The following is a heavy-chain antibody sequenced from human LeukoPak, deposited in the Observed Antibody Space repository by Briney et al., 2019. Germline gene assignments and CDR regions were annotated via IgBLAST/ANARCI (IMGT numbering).Heavy chain of an antibody. J-gene: IGHJ4*02. Sequence: PSETLSLTCAVYGGSFSGYYWSWIRQPPGKGLEWIGEINHSGSTNYNPSLKSRVTIPVDTSKNQFSLKLSSVTAADTAAYYCARGFRGRDFDYWGQGTLVTVSS. CDR1: GGSFSGYY. CDR3: ARGFRGRDFDY. D-gene: IGHD3-16*01. V-gene: IGHV4-34*01. CDR2: INHSGST.